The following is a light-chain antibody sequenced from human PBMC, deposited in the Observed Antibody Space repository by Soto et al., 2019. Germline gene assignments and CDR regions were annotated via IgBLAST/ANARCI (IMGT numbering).Light chain of an antibody. Sequence: DTQMTQSPSSLSASVGDRVTISCRTSQSITNYLNWYQHKPGKAPKLLIYAASSLQTGVPSRFSGGGSGTDFTLTISSLQPEDFATYFCQQSNSAPFTFGQGTKLEIK. CDR1: QSITNY. J-gene: IGKJ2*01. CDR2: AAS. CDR3: QQSNSAPFT. V-gene: IGKV1-39*01.